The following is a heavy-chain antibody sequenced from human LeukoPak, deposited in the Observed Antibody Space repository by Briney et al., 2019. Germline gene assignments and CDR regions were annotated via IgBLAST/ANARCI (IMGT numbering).Heavy chain of an antibody. J-gene: IGHJ4*02. CDR2: ISGSGGST. CDR3: ANSYGCDY. V-gene: IGHV3-23*01. D-gene: IGHD5-18*01. Sequence: ETLSLTCAVYGGSFSGYYWSWVRQAPGKGLEWVSAISGSGGSTYYADSVKGRFTISRDNSKNTLYLQMNSLRAEDTAVYYCANSYGCDYWGQGTLVTVSS. CDR1: GGSFSGYY.